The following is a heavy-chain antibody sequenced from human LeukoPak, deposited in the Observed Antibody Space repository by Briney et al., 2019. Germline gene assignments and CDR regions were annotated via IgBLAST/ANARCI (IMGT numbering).Heavy chain of an antibody. Sequence: SSETLSLTCTVSGGSISNYWWSWIRQPPGKGLEWIGYVFDSGGTNYNPSLKGRVTISVDTSKKQFSLKLSSVTAADTAVYYCARGYSSSWNYFDYWGQGTLVTVSS. D-gene: IGHD6-13*01. CDR2: VFDSGGT. J-gene: IGHJ4*02. V-gene: IGHV4-59*01. CDR3: ARGYSSSWNYFDY. CDR1: GGSISNYW.